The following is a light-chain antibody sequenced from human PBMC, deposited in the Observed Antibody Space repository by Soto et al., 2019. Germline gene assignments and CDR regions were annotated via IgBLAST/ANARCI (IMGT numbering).Light chain of an antibody. J-gene: IGLJ1*01. V-gene: IGLV1-40*01. Sequence: QSVLTQPPSVSGAPGQMVTISCTGSSSNIGAGYDVHWYQQLPGTAPKLLIYGNSNRPSGVPDRFSGSKSGTSASLAITGVEAEDGADYYCQSYDSSLSGPYGFGTGTKVTVL. CDR3: QSYDSSLSGPYG. CDR1: SSNIGAGYD. CDR2: GNS.